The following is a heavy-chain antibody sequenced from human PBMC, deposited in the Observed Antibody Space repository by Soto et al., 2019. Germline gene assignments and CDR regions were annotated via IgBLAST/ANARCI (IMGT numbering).Heavy chain of an antibody. V-gene: IGHV1-2*02. CDR2: INTDSGDT. CDR3: TRGTGFWSGYYRYYGMDV. Sequence: QVQLVQSGAEVKKPGASVKVSCKASGYSFAGYLLHWVRQAPGQGIEWMGWINTDSGDTKYARKFQGRVTMTRDTSTSTGYMELSSLRSDDTAVYHCTRGTGFWSGYYRYYGMDVWGQGTTVTVSS. D-gene: IGHD3-3*01. J-gene: IGHJ6*02. CDR1: GYSFAGYL.